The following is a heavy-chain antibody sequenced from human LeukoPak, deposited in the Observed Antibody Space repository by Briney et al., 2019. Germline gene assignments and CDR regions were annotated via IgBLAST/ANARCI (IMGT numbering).Heavy chain of an antibody. Sequence: GESLKISCRGSGYSFTSYWIGWVRQMPGKGVEWMGIIYPGDSDTRYSPSFQGQVTISADKSISTAYLQWSSLKASDTAMYYCARIPPDSSGYYSFDYWGQGTLVTVSS. CDR3: ARIPPDSSGYYSFDY. CDR1: GYSFTSYW. J-gene: IGHJ4*02. D-gene: IGHD3-22*01. V-gene: IGHV5-51*01. CDR2: IYPGDSDT.